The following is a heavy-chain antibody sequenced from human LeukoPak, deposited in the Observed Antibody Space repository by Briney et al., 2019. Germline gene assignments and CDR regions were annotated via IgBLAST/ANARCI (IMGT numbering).Heavy chain of an antibody. CDR2: INNDGSTT. V-gene: IGHV3-74*01. Sequence: GGSLRLSCAASGFTFSNYWMHWVRQTPGKGLVWVSRINNDGSTTSYADSVKGRFTISRDNAKNTLYLQMNSLKSEDSAAYYCARTITMIDWGQGTLVTVSS. J-gene: IGHJ4*02. D-gene: IGHD3-22*01. CDR1: GFTFSNYW. CDR3: ARTITMID.